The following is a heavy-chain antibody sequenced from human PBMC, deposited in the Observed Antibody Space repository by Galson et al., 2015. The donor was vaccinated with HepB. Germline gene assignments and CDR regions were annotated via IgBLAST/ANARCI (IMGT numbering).Heavy chain of an antibody. Sequence: SVKVSCKASGYAFTGYYMHWVRQAPGQGLELMGWINPNSGGTNYAQKFQGRVTMTRDTSISTAYMELSRLRSDDTAVYYCARDLSRWLARSQGYWGQGTLVTVSS. V-gene: IGHV1-2*02. D-gene: IGHD5-24*01. CDR1: GYAFTGYY. J-gene: IGHJ4*02. CDR3: ARDLSRWLARSQGY. CDR2: INPNSGGT.